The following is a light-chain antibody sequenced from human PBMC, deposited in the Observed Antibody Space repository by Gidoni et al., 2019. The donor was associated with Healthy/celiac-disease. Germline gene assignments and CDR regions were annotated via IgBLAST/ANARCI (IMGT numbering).Light chain of an antibody. Sequence: EIVMTHSPATLSVSPGERATLSCRASQSVSSNLAWYQQKPGQAPRLLIYGASTRATGIQARFSGSGSGTEFTLTISSLPSEDFAVYYCQQYNNWPRTFGQXTKVEIK. CDR1: QSVSSN. CDR2: GAS. V-gene: IGKV3-15*01. J-gene: IGKJ1*01. CDR3: QQYNNWPRT.